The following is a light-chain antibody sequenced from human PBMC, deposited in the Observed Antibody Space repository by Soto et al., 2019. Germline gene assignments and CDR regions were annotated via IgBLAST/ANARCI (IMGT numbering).Light chain of an antibody. CDR3: CSYAGSPHYV. J-gene: IGLJ1*01. CDR1: SSDVGGYNY. CDR2: DVS. V-gene: IGLV2-11*01. Sequence: QSVLTQPRSVSGSPGQSVTISCTGTSSDVGGYNYVSWYQQHPGKAPKLMIYDVSKRPSGVPDSFSGSKSGNTASLTISGLQAEDEADYYCCSYAGSPHYVFGTGTKVTVL.